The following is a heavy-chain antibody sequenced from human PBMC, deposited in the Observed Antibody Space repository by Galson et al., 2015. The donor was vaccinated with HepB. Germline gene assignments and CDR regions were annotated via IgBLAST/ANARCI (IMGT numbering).Heavy chain of an antibody. CDR1: GFTFSSYA. J-gene: IGHJ6*02. V-gene: IGHV3-30-3*01. CDR2: ISYDGSNK. Sequence: SLRLSCAASGFTFSSYAMHWVRQAPGKGLEWVAVISYDGSNKYYADSVKGRFTISRDNSKNTLYLQMNSLRAEDTAVYYCARAVAAGTYYYYYYGMDVWGQGTTVTVSS. CDR3: ARAVAAGTYYYYYYGMDV. D-gene: IGHD6-13*01.